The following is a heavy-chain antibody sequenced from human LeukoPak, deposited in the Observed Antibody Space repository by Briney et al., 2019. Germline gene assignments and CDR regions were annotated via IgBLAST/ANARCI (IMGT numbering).Heavy chain of an antibody. V-gene: IGHV4-61*01. CDR1: GGSVTSGSYY. CDR3: ARVGSTTAYYLDY. D-gene: IGHD4-11*01. J-gene: IGHJ4*02. Sequence: SETLSLTCTVSGGSVTSGSYYWSWIRQPPGKGLEWIGFISYSGSTNYNPSLKSRVTISVDTSKNQFSLKVSSVTAADTAVYYCARVGSTTAYYLDYWGQGILVTVSS. CDR2: ISYSGST.